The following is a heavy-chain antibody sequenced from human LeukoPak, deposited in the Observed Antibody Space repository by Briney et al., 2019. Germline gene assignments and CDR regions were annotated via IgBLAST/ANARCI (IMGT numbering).Heavy chain of an antibody. J-gene: IGHJ4*02. Sequence: SETLSLTCTVSGGSISSGDYYWSWIRQPPGKGLEWIGYIYYSGSTYYNPSLKSRVTISVDTSKNQFSLKLSSVTAADAAVYYCARGSNYDFWSGYQSSLDYWGQGTLVTVSS. V-gene: IGHV4-30-4*01. CDR3: ARGSNYDFWSGYQSSLDY. CDR1: GGSISSGDYY. CDR2: IYYSGST. D-gene: IGHD3-3*01.